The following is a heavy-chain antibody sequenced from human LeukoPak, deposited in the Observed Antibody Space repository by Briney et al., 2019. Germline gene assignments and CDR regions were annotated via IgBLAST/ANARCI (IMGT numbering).Heavy chain of an antibody. D-gene: IGHD2-15*01. CDR2: IYPGDSDT. J-gene: IGHJ3*02. V-gene: IGHV5-51*01. CDR3: ARRGYCSGGSCPPDDAFDI. Sequence: GESLKISWKGSGYSFTTYWIGWVRQMPGKGLECMGIIYPGDSDTTYSPSFQGQVTISADKSINSAYLQWSSLKASDTAMYFCARRGYCSGGSCPPDDAFDIWGQGTMVTVCS. CDR1: GYSFTTYW.